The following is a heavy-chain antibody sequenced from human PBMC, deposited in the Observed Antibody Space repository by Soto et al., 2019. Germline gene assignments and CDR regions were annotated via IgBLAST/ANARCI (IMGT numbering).Heavy chain of an antibody. CDR2: IYYSGST. J-gene: IGHJ4*02. D-gene: IGHD2-15*01. CDR1: GGSISSYY. Sequence: SETLSLTCTVSGGSISSYYWSWIRQPPGKGLEWIGYIYYSGSTNYNPSLKSRVTISVDTSKNQFSLKLSSVTAADTAVYYCARDPLYCSGGSCYPKYYFDYWGQGTLVTVSS. CDR3: ARDPLYCSGGSCYPKYYFDY. V-gene: IGHV4-59*01.